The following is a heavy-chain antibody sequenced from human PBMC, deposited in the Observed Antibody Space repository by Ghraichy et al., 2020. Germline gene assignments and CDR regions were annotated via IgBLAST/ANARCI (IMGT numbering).Heavy chain of an antibody. J-gene: IGHJ4*02. D-gene: IGHD6-19*01. CDR3: AKEMDTRGWYSADY. V-gene: IGHV3-23*01. Sequence: GGSLRLSCAASGFTFSNYAMSWLRQPPGKGPEWVSAIRGSGVNTYYADSVKGRFTVSRDNSKNSLYLQMNSLRAEDTAVYYCAKEMDTRGWYSADYWGQGPLVTVSS. CDR1: GFTFSNYA. CDR2: IRGSGVNT.